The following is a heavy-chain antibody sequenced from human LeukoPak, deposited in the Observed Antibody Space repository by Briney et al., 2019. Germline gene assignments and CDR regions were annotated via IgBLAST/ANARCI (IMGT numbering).Heavy chain of an antibody. V-gene: IGHV1-2*02. Sequence: ASVKVSCKPSGYTFTAYYLHWVRQAPGQGLEWMGWINPTSGGTHYAQKFQGRVTMTRDTSISTAYMELSRLTSDDTAVYYCARAGWATPGYWGQGTLVTVSS. CDR2: INPTSGGT. J-gene: IGHJ4*02. D-gene: IGHD5-12*01. CDR3: ARAGWATPGY. CDR1: GYTFTAYY.